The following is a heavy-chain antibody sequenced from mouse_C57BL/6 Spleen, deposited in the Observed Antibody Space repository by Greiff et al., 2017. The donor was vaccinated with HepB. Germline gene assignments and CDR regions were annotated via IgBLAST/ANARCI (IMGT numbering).Heavy chain of an antibody. V-gene: IGHV5-17*01. Sequence: EVNVVESGGGLVKPGGSLKLSCAASGFTFSDYGMHWVRQAPEKGLEWVAYISSGSSTIYYADTVKGRFTISRDNAKNTLFLQMTSLRSEDTAMYYCARGYKSNYDFDYWGQGTTLTVSS. J-gene: IGHJ2*01. CDR2: ISSGSSTI. CDR3: ARGYKSNYDFDY. D-gene: IGHD2-5*01. CDR1: GFTFSDYG.